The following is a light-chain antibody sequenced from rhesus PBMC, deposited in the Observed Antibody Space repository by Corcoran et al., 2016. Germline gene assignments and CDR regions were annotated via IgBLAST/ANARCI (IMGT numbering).Light chain of an antibody. CDR3: QQGYNTPWT. J-gene: IGKJ1*01. V-gene: IGKV1-18*01. Sequence: DIQMTQSPSSLSASVGDRVTITCRASQGINNYLSWYQQKPGTAPRLLLYAASTLQSGVPSSFSGSGSWTDYTLPISSLQPEDFATYYCQQGYNTPWTFGQGTKVEIK. CDR2: AAS. CDR1: QGINNY.